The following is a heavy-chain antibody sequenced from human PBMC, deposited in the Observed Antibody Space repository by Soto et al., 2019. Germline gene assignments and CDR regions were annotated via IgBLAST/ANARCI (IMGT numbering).Heavy chain of an antibody. V-gene: IGHV3-30-3*01. CDR1: GFIFSGCA. CDR3: ARDGSDTWNYYYGLDV. Sequence: PGGSLRLSCAASGFIFSGCAMHWVRQAPGKGLEWVAVISYDGSNKQYTDPVKGRFTISRDNSKSTLYLQMNSLRVDDTAVYFCARDGSDTWNYYYGLDVWGQGTTVTVSS. CDR2: ISYDGSNK. D-gene: IGHD3-10*01. J-gene: IGHJ6*02.